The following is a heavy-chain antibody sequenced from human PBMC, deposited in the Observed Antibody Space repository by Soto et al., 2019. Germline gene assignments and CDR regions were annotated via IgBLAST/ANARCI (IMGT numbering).Heavy chain of an antibody. V-gene: IGHV1-69*13. CDR2: IIPIFGTA. Sequence: SVKVSCKASGGTFSSYAISWVRQAPGQGLEWMGGIIPIFGTANYAQKFQGRVTITADESTSTAYMELSSLRSEDTAVYYCARGVVVVAAPYYYYYGMDVWGQGTTVTVSS. CDR1: GGTFSSYA. J-gene: IGHJ6*02. D-gene: IGHD2-15*01. CDR3: ARGVVVVAAPYYYYYGMDV.